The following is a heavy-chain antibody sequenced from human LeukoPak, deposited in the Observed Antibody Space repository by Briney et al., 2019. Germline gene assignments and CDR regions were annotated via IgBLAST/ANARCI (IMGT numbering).Heavy chain of an antibody. CDR3: ARSEWNDY. Sequence: GASVKVSCKASGYTFTSYYIHWARQAPGQGLEWMGWINPNSGGTNYAQKFQGRVTMTRDTSISTAYMELSRLRSDDTAVYYCARSEWNDYWGQGTLVTVSS. D-gene: IGHD3-3*01. V-gene: IGHV1-2*02. CDR2: INPNSGGT. CDR1: GYTFTSYY. J-gene: IGHJ4*02.